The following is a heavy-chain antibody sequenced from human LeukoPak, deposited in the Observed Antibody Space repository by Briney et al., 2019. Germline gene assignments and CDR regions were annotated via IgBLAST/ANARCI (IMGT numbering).Heavy chain of an antibody. Sequence: SVKVSCKASGGTFSSYAISWVRQAPGQGLEWMGGIIPIFGTANYAQKFQGRVTITTDESTSTAYMGLSSLRSEDTAVYYCARASMIVVVKGAFDIWGQGTMVTVSS. D-gene: IGHD3-22*01. V-gene: IGHV1-69*05. CDR2: IIPIFGTA. CDR3: ARASMIVVVKGAFDI. CDR1: GGTFSSYA. J-gene: IGHJ3*02.